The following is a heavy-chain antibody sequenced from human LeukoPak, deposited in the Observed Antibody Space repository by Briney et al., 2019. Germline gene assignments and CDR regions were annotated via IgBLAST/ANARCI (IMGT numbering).Heavy chain of an antibody. CDR3: ASLDSSPEEGAFDI. V-gene: IGHV4-34*01. CDR2: IYYSGST. D-gene: IGHD3-22*01. J-gene: IGHJ3*02. Sequence: SETLSLTCAVYGGSFSGYYWSWIRQPPGKGLEWIGSIYYSGSTYYNPSLKSRVTISVDTSKNQFSLKLSSVTAADTAVYYCASLDSSPEEGAFDIWGQGTMVTVSS. CDR1: GGSFSGYY.